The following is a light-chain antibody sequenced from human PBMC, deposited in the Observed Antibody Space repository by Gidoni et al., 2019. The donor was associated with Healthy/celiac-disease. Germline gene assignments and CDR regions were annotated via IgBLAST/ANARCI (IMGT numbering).Light chain of an antibody. J-gene: IGKJ1*01. CDR2: GAS. Sequence: EIVMTQSPATLSVSPGERATLTCRASQSVSSNLAWYQQKPGQAPRLLIYGASTRATGIPAMFSGSGSGTEFTLTISSLQSEDFAVYYCQQYNNRWTFGQGTKVEIK. CDR3: QQYNNRWT. V-gene: IGKV3-15*01. CDR1: QSVSSN.